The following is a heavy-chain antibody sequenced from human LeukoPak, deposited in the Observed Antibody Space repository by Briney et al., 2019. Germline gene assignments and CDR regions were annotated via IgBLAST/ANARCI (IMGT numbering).Heavy chain of an antibody. CDR2: ISSSGSTI. CDR3: AGWWSAGNYYMDV. D-gene: IGHD2-15*01. V-gene: IGHV3-48*03. J-gene: IGHJ6*03. CDR1: GFTFSSYE. Sequence: GGSLRLSCAASGFTFSSYEMNWVRQAPGKGLEWVSYISSSGSTIYYADSVKGRFTISRDNAKNSLYLQMNGLRAEDTAVYYCAGWWSAGNYYMDVWGKGTTVTVSS.